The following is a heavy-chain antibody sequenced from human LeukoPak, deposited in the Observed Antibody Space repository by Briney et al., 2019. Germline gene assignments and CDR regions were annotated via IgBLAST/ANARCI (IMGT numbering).Heavy chain of an antibody. CDR2: ITRPGTTT. D-gene: IGHD6-13*01. Sequence: GESLRLSCATSGFTFSAYSLSWVRQAPGKGLEWVSHITRPGTTTYYAESVRGRFTISRDNSKNTLYLQMNSLRAEDTAVYYCAKDPSSSWLNWFDPWGQGTLVTVSS. CDR3: AKDPSSSWLNWFDP. CDR1: GFTFSAYS. J-gene: IGHJ5*02. V-gene: IGHV3-48*01.